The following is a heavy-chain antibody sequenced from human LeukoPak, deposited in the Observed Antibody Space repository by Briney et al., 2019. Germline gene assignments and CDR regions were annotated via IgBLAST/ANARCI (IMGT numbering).Heavy chain of an antibody. CDR3: AREESGYDPGPFDY. CDR1: GFTFSSYS. CDR2: ISSSSSYI. Sequence: GGSLRLSCAASGFTFSSYSMNWVRQAPGKGLEWVSSISSSSSYIYYADSVKGRFTISRDNAKNSLYLQMNSLRAEDTAVYYCAREESGYDPGPFDYWGQGTLVTVSS. J-gene: IGHJ4*02. D-gene: IGHD5-12*01. V-gene: IGHV3-21*01.